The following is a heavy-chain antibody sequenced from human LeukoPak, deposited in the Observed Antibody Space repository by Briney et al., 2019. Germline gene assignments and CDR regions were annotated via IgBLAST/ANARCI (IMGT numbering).Heavy chain of an antibody. Sequence: SETLSLICAVYGGSFSGYYWSWIRQPPGKGLEWIGAINHSGSTNYNPSLTSRVTISVDTSKNQFSLKLSSVTAADTAVYYCARDGPRPYSYYYDSSVSWFDPWGQGTLVTVSS. D-gene: IGHD3-22*01. CDR1: GGSFSGYY. CDR2: INHSGST. V-gene: IGHV4-34*01. CDR3: ARDGPRPYSYYYDSSVSWFDP. J-gene: IGHJ5*02.